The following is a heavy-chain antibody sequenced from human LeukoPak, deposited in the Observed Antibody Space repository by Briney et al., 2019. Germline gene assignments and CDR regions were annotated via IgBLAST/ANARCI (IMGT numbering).Heavy chain of an antibody. V-gene: IGHV3-74*01. CDR3: ARDRGTGTPLDP. Sequence: GGSLRLSCAASGFTFSSYAMSWVRQAPGKGLVWVSRITSDGSNTAYADSVRGRFTLSRDNANNALYLQMDSLRVEDTAIYYCARDRGTGTPLDPWGQGTLVTVSS. CDR1: GFTFSSYA. J-gene: IGHJ5*02. D-gene: IGHD1-14*01. CDR2: ITSDGSNT.